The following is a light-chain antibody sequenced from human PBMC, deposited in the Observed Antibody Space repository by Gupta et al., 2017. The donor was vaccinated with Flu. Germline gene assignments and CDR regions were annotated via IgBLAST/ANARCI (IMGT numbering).Light chain of an antibody. CDR1: QNSGNY. J-gene: IGKJ1*01. CDR3: QQTYSNSWT. V-gene: IGKV1-39*01. Sequence: DIEMTQSPSSLSASVGDRVTITCRASQNSGNYLNWYQQKPGRAPNLLIYAASSLHAGVPSRFNGSESVTDFTLTSSSLQPEDFASYYCQQTYSNSWTFGQGTKVDIK. CDR2: AAS.